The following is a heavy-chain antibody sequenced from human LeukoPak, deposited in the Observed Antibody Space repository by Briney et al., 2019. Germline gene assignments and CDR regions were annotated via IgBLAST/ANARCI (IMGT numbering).Heavy chain of an antibody. CDR2: IYPGDSDP. V-gene: IGHV5-51*01. CDR1: GYTFTNYY. CDR3: ATAYCSGVRCDNNLDF. Sequence: MRGESLKISCKTSGYTFTNYYIAWVRQMPGKGPEWMGSIYPGDSDPRYSPSFQGQVTISADKSISTAYLQWSSLKTSDTAMYYCATAYCSGVRCDNNLDFWGQGTLVTVSS. J-gene: IGHJ4*02. D-gene: IGHD2-15*01.